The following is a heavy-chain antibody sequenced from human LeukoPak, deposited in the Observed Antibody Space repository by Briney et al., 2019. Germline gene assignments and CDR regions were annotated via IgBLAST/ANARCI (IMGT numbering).Heavy chain of an antibody. D-gene: IGHD5-18*01. CDR2: IKQDGSEK. Sequence: GGSLRLPCAASGFTFSSYWMTWIRQAPGKGLEWVANIKQDGSEKYYVDSVRGRFTISRDNAKNSLYLQMNSLRAEDTAVYYCARDTGGGYSCYDCWGQGTLVTVSS. CDR3: ARDTGGGYSCYDC. V-gene: IGHV3-7*01. CDR1: GFTFSSYW. J-gene: IGHJ4*02.